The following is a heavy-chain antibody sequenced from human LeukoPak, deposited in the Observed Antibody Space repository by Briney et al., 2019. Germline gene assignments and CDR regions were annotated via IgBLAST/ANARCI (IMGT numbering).Heavy chain of an antibody. CDR3: ARVDGYYPSHWYFDL. CDR2: ISAYNGNT. Sequence: EASVKVSCTASGYTFTSYGISWVRQAPGQGLEWMGWISAYNGNTNYAQKLQGRVTMTTDTSTSTAYMELRSLRSDDTAVYYCARVDGYYPSHWYFDLWGRGTLVTVSS. J-gene: IGHJ2*01. CDR1: GYTFTSYG. D-gene: IGHD3-22*01. V-gene: IGHV1-18*01.